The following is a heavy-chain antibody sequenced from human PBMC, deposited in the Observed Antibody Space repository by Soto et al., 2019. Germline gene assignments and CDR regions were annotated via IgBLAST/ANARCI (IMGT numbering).Heavy chain of an antibody. V-gene: IGHV2-70*04. CDR1: GFSLSTSGMR. CDR3: ARNAGYGMDV. CDR2: IDWDDDK. J-gene: IGHJ6*02. Sequence: SGPTLVNPTQTLTLACTFSGFSLSTSGMRVSWIRQPPGKALEWLARIDWDDDKFYSTSLKTRLTISKDTSKNQVVLTMTNMDPVDTATYYCARNAGYGMDVWGQGTTVTVSS.